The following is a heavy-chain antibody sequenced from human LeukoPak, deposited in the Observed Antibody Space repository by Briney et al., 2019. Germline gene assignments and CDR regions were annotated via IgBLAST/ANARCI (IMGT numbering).Heavy chain of an antibody. CDR2: ISSSSSYI. V-gene: IGHV3-21*01. J-gene: IGHJ3*02. D-gene: IGHD2-2*01. Sequence: GGSLRLSCAASGFTFSIHSMNWVRQAPGKGLEGVSSISSSSSYIYYADSVKGRFTISRDNTKNSLYLQMNSLRVEDTAVYYCARVCSNTSCWGAFDIWGQGTMVTVSS. CDR1: GFTFSIHS. CDR3: ARVCSNTSCWGAFDI.